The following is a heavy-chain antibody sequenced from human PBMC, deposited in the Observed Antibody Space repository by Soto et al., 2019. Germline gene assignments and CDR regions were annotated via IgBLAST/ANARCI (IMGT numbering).Heavy chain of an antibody. CDR2: ISAYNGNT. D-gene: IGHD3-22*01. CDR3: ARDQYPYYYDSSGDHFDY. CDR1: GYTFTSYG. V-gene: IGHV1-18*01. J-gene: IGHJ4*02. Sequence: QVQLVQSGAEVKKPGASVKVSCKASGYTFTSYGISWVRQAPGQGLEWMGWISAYNGNTNYAQKLQGRVTMTTDTSTSPAYMELRSRRSDDTAVYYCARDQYPYYYDSSGDHFDYWGKGTLVTVSS.